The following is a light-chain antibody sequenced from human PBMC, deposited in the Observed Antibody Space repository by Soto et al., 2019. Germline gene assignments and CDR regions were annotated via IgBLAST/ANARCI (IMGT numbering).Light chain of an antibody. J-gene: IGKJ4*01. CDR1: QSISTY. CDR2: AAS. V-gene: IGKV1-39*01. Sequence: DIQMTQSPSSLSASVGDRVTITCRASQSISTYLNWFQQKPGKAPNLLIYAASSLQSGVPSRFSGSGSGTDFTLTISSLQAEDVAVYYCQQHHTAPLTFGGGTKVDI. CDR3: QQHHTAPLT.